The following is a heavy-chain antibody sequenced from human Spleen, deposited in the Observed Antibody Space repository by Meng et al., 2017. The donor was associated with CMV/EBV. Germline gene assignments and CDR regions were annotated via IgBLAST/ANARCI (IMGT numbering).Heavy chain of an antibody. D-gene: IGHD6-19*01. Sequence: ASVKVSCKASGYTFTGYYMHWVRQAPGQGLEWMGWINPNSGGTNYAQKFQGRVTMTRDTSISTAYMELSSLRSEDTAVYYCARVPYSSGWYDYYYYGMDVWGQGTTVTVSS. CDR3: ARVPYSSGWYDYYYYGMDV. CDR2: INPNSGGT. J-gene: IGHJ6*02. V-gene: IGHV1-2*02. CDR1: GYTFTGYY.